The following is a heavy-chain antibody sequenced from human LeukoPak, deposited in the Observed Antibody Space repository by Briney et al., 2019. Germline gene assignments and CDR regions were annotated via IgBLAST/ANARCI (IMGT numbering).Heavy chain of an antibody. CDR2: ISSSSRYI. CDR3: ARDGVTVSSSPSYWYFDL. CDR1: GFTFSTYT. D-gene: IGHD3-3*01. J-gene: IGHJ2*01. V-gene: IGHV3-21*01. Sequence: GGSLRLSCAASGFTFSTYTINWVRQAPGRGLVWASPISSSSRYIYSADSVKGRFTISRDNAKNSLFLHMNSLRADDTAVYYCARDGVTVSSSPSYWYFDLWGRGTLVTVSS.